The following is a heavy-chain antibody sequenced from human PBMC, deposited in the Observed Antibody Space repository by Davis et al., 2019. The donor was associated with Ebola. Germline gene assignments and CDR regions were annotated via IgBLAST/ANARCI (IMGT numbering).Heavy chain of an antibody. CDR3: ARDSGRDGYNFRFRVPVH. Sequence: SVKVSCKASGYTFTSYGISWVRQAPGQGLEWMGRIIPILGIANYAQKFQGRVTMTRDTSTSTVYMELSSLRSEDTAVYYCARDSGRDGYNFRFRVPVHWGQGTRVTVSS. V-gene: IGHV1-69*04. D-gene: IGHD5-24*01. CDR2: IIPILGIA. CDR1: GYTFTSYG. J-gene: IGHJ4*02.